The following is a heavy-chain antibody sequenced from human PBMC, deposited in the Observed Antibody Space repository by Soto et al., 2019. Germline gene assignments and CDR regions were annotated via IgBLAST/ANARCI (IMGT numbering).Heavy chain of an antibody. CDR2: IKSKTDGGTT. D-gene: IGHD6-19*01. CDR3: TTENGGWPYYFDY. V-gene: IGHV3-15*01. J-gene: IGHJ4*02. Sequence: GGSLRLSCAASGFTFSNAWMSWVRQAPGKGLEWVGRIKSKTDGGTTDYAAPVKGRFTISRDDSKNTLYLQMNSLKTEDTAVYYCTTENGGWPYYFDYWGQGTLVTVSS. CDR1: GFTFSNAW.